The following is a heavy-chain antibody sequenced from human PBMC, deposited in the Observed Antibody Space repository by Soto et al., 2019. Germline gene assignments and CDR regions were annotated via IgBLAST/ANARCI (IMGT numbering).Heavy chain of an antibody. D-gene: IGHD3-22*01. J-gene: IGHJ4*02. CDR1: GGSINSTNHY. V-gene: IGHV4-39*07. Sequence: PSETLSLTRTVSGGSINSTNHYWSWIRQPPGRALEWIGHMYYSGSTYYNPSLKSRVTISIDRSKNQFSLKLSSVTAADTAVYYCARPYYYDSSGYYYDYWGQGTLVTVSS. CDR2: MYYSGST. CDR3: ARPYYYDSSGYYYDY.